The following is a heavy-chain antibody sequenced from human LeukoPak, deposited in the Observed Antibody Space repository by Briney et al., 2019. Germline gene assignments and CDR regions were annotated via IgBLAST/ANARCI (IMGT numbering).Heavy chain of an antibody. Sequence: SETLSLTCTVSGGSISSYYWSWIRQPAGKGLEWIGRISTSGITNYNPSLKSRVTMSVDTSKNQLSLRLSSVTAADTAVYYCARDGHSSGWEYYFDYWGQGTLVTVSS. V-gene: IGHV4-4*07. CDR1: GGSISSYY. J-gene: IGHJ4*02. D-gene: IGHD6-19*01. CDR2: ISTSGIT. CDR3: ARDGHSSGWEYYFDY.